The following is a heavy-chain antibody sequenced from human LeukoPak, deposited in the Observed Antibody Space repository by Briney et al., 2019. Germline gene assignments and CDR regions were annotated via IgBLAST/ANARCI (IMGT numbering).Heavy chain of an antibody. D-gene: IGHD6-6*01. J-gene: IGHJ4*02. V-gene: IGHV3-21*01. CDR2: ISSSSNYI. Sequence: GGSLRLSCAASGFTFSSYNMNWVRQAPGKGLEWVSSISSSSNYINYADSVKGRFTISRDNAKNSLYLQMNSLRAEDTAVYYCARLEYSSSSPWDYWGQGTLVTVSS. CDR3: ARLEYSSSSPWDY. CDR1: GFTFSSYN.